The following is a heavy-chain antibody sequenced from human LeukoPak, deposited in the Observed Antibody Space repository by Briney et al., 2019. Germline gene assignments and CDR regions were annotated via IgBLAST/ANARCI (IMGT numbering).Heavy chain of an antibody. V-gene: IGHV3-13*01. CDR2: IGTAGDT. J-gene: IGHJ3*02. Sequence: GGSLRLSCAASGFTFSIDDIHWVRQPPGKGLEWVSGIGTAGDTFYLGSVKGRFTIFRENAKNSLSLQMNSLRAEDTAVYYCVRVGRRLDAFDIWGTGTMVTVSS. D-gene: IGHD3-16*01. CDR1: GFTFSIDD. CDR3: VRVGRRLDAFDI.